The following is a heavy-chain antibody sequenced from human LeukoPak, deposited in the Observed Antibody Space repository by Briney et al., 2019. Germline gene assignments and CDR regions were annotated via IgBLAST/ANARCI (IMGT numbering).Heavy chain of an antibody. CDR2: ISSSSSTI. D-gene: IGHD6-13*01. CDR3: AKARFEAAAGTPSAFDI. V-gene: IGHV3-48*01. CDR1: GFTFSSYS. J-gene: IGHJ3*02. Sequence: PGGSLRLSCAASGFTFSSYSMNWVRQAPGKGLEWVSYISSSSSTIYYADSVKGRFTISRDNAKNSLYLQMNSLRAEDMALYYCAKARFEAAAGTPSAFDIWGQGTMVTVSS.